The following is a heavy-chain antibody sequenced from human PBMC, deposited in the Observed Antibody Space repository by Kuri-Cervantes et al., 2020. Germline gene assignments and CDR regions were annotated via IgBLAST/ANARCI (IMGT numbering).Heavy chain of an antibody. CDR2: IYPGDFDT. J-gene: IGHJ4*02. CDR1: GYSFTSYW. Sequence: GGSLRLSCKGSGYSFTSYWIGWVRQMPGKGLEWMGIIYPGDFDTRYSPSFQGQVTISADKSISTAYLQWSSLKASDTAMYYCARRTQEYDSSGYSEGTFDSWDQGALVTVSS. CDR3: ARRTQEYDSSGYSEGTFDS. D-gene: IGHD3-22*01. V-gene: IGHV5-51*01.